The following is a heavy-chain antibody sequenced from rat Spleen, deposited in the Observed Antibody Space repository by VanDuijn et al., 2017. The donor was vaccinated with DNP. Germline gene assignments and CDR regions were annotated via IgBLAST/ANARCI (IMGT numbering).Heavy chain of an antibody. CDR1: GVTFTNYG. D-gene: IGHD1-12*01. CDR3: ARVDRDSYAHDY. CDR2: IVPSSDNT. V-gene: IGHV5S13*01. Sequence: EVQPGESGGGLVQPGKSLKLSCAASGVTFTNYGMAWVRQAPTKGLEWVASIVPSSDNTYYLESVKGRLTISRNNAKNTLYQKIISLRSEDTATYYCARVDRDSYAHDYWGQGVMVTVSP. J-gene: IGHJ2*01.